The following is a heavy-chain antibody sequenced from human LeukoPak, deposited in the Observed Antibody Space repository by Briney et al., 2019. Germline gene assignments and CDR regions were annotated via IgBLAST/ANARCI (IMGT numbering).Heavy chain of an antibody. CDR3: AKLTGGYSGYDYIDY. Sequence: PGGSLRLSCAASGFTFNNYAMSWVRQAPGKGLEWVSTISGSGGSTYYADSVKGRFTISRDNSKNTLYPQMNSLRAEDTAVYYCAKLTGGYSGYDYIDYWGQGTLVTVSS. D-gene: IGHD5-12*01. CDR2: ISGSGGST. CDR1: GFTFNNYA. V-gene: IGHV3-23*01. J-gene: IGHJ4*02.